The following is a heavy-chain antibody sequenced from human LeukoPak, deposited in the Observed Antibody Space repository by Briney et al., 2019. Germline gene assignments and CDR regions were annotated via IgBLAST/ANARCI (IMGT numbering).Heavy chain of an antibody. CDR3: ANSPSVSTRSFDD. D-gene: IGHD5/OR15-5a*01. J-gene: IGHJ4*02. CDR2: ISGTGGST. Sequence: PSETLSLTCTVSGASISSHSYYWGWIRQPPGKGLEWVSTISGTGGSTYYADSVKGRFTISRDNSKNTLYLQMNGLRAEDAAVYYCANSPSVSTRSFDDWGQGTLVTVSS. CDR1: GASISSHSYY. V-gene: IGHV3-23*01.